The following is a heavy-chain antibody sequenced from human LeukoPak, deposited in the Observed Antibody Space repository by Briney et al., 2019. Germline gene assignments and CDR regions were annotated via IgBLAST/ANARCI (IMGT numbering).Heavy chain of an antibody. CDR2: IYTSGST. V-gene: IGHV4-4*07. CDR3: VRTEVVPAAIVATNWFDP. J-gene: IGHJ5*02. D-gene: IGHD2-2*01. CDR1: GGSISSYY. Sequence: PSETLSLTCTVSGGSISSYYWSWIRQPAGKGLEWIGRIYTSGSTNYNPSLKSRVTMSVDTSKNQFSLKLSSVTAADTAVYYCVRTEVVPAAIVATNWFDPWGQGTLVTVSS.